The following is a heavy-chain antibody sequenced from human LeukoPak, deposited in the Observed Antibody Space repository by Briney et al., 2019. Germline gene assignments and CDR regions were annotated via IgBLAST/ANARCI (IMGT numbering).Heavy chain of an antibody. Sequence: GSLRLSCAASGFTFSDYYMSWIRQPPGKGLEWIGSIYYSGSTYYNPSLKSRVTISVDTSKNQFSLKLSSVTAADTAVYYCASPRYCSSTSCYTSEFDYWGQGTLVTVSS. J-gene: IGHJ4*02. CDR2: IYYSGST. D-gene: IGHD2-2*02. V-gene: IGHV4-38-2*01. CDR1: GFTFSDYY. CDR3: ASPRYCSSTSCYTSEFDY.